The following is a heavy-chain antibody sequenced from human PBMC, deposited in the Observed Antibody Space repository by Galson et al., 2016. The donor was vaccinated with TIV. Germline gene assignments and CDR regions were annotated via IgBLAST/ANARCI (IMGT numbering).Heavy chain of an antibody. CDR1: GYTFTRYY. Sequence: SVKVSCKASGYTFTRYYIHWVRQAAGQGLEWMGIIDPSNGGTTYAQKFQGRLTLTRDTSASTVYMELSSLTSDATSVYFCARDSPGAAKFFDYWGQGALVAVSS. CDR3: ARDSPGAAKFFDY. J-gene: IGHJ4*02. D-gene: IGHD7-27*01. V-gene: IGHV1-46*01. CDR2: IDPSNGGT.